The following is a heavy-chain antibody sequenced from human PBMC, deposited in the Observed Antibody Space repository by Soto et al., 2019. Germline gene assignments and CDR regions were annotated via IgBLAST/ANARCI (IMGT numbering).Heavy chain of an antibody. Sequence: EVQLLESEGGLVEPGGSLRLSCEGSGFTFINYAMNWVRQAPGKGLEWVSAVSGGGDAAFYADSVKGRFTISRDNSKNTVTLQISRLGVDDTAVYYCVRNILGTTTLPFYWYFDLWGRGTLVTVSS. CDR3: VRNILGTTTLPFYWYFDL. V-gene: IGHV3-23*01. D-gene: IGHD7-27*01. J-gene: IGHJ2*01. CDR1: GFTFINYA. CDR2: VSGGGDAA.